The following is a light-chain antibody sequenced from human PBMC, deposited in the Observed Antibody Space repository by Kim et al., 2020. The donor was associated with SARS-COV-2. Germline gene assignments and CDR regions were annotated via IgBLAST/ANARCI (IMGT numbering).Light chain of an antibody. J-gene: IGLJ2*01. CDR2: DVN. CDR1: SSDVGGYNY. V-gene: IGLV2-11*03. CDR3: CSYAGGYTQVA. Sequence: SVTISCTGNSSDVGGYNYVSWYQQFPGNAPRLMIYDVNKRPSGVPDRFSASKSGNTASLTISGLQADDEADYYCCSYAGGYTQVAFGGGTQLTVL.